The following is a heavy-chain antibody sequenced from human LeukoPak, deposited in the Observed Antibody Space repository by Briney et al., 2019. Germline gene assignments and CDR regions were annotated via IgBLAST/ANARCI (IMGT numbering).Heavy chain of an antibody. D-gene: IGHD3-16*01. CDR2: IYYSGST. CDR3: ARESGSYLWRSWLNP. J-gene: IGHJ5*02. V-gene: IGHV4-59*01. Sequence: SETLSLTCTVSGGSISSYYWSWIRQPPGKGLEWIGYIYYSGSTNYNPSLKSRVTISVDTSKNQFSLKLSSVTAADTAVYYCARESGSYLWRSWLNPWGQGTLVTVSS. CDR1: GGSISSYY.